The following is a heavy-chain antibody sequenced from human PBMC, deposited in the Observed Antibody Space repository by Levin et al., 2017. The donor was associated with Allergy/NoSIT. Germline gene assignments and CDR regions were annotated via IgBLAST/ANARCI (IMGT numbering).Heavy chain of an antibody. CDR3: AHSTKAAATIYDFDY. D-gene: IGHD6-13*01. J-gene: IGHJ4*02. V-gene: IGHV2-5*02. CDR1: GFSLSTSGVG. CDR2: IFWDDDK. Sequence: SGPTLVKPTQTLTLTCAFSGFSLSTSGVGVGWIRQPPGKALEWLALIFWDDDKRYSSSLRSRLTITKDSSKNQVVLTMTNMDPVDTATYYCAHSTKAAATIYDFDYWGQGALVPVSS.